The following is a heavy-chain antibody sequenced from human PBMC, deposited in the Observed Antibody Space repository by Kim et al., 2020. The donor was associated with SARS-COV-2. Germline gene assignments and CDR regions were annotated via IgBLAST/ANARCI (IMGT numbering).Heavy chain of an antibody. Sequence: GGSLRLSCAASGFTFSSHWMSWVRQAPGKGLEWVANIKQDGSEKNYVDSMKGRFTIPKDNAKKSLYLHMNSQRAEDTAVYYCARDFTSSWSGLFDYWGQGTLVTVSS. V-gene: IGHV3-7*01. CDR3: ARDFTSSWSGLFDY. J-gene: IGHJ4*02. D-gene: IGHD6-13*01. CDR1: GFTFSSHW. CDR2: IKQDGSEK.